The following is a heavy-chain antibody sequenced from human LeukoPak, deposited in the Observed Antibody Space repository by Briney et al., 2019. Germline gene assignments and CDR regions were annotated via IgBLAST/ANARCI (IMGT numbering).Heavy chain of an antibody. CDR2: IYYSGST. V-gene: IGHV4-39*01. Sequence: SETLSLTCTVSGGSISSSSYYWGWIRQPPGKGLEWIGSIYYSGSTYYNPSLKSRVTISVDTSKNQFSLKLSSVIAADTAVYYCARHNYGYDSSGYYPEYFDYWGQGTLVTVSS. CDR3: ARHNYGYDSSGYYPEYFDY. CDR1: GGSISSSSYY. J-gene: IGHJ4*02. D-gene: IGHD3-22*01.